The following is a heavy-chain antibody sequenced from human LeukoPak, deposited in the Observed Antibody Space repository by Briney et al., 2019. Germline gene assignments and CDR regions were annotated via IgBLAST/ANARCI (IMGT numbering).Heavy chain of an antibody. V-gene: IGHV1-69*13. CDR2: IIPIFGTA. D-gene: IGHD2-8*01. CDR1: GGTFSSYA. CDR3: ATHSRYCTNGVCYNDY. Sequence: GASVKVSCKASGGTFSSYAISWVRQAPGQGLEWMGGIIPIFGTANYAQKFQGRVTITADESTSTAYMELSSLRSEDTAVYYCATHSRYCTNGVCYNDYWGQGTLVTVSS. J-gene: IGHJ4*02.